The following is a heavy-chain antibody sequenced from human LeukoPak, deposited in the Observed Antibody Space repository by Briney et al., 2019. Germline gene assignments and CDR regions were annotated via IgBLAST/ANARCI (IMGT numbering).Heavy chain of an antibody. V-gene: IGHV3-15*01. CDR2: IKSKTDGGTT. D-gene: IGHD1-14*01. J-gene: IGHJ5*02. CDR3: TTDFPERWIGWFDP. Sequence: GGSLRLSCAASGFTFSNAWMSWVRQAPGKGLEWVGRIKSKTDGGTTDYAAPVKGRFTISRDDSKNTLCLQMNSLKTEDTAVYYCTTDFPERWIGWFDPWGQGTPVTVSS. CDR1: GFTFSNAW.